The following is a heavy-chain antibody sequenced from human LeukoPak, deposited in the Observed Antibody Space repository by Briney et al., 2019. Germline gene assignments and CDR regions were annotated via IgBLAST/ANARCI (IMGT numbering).Heavy chain of an antibody. CDR3: AKIPLPYYDSSGYHDY. Sequence: GGSLRLSCAASGFTFSSYAMSWVRQAPGKGLEWVSAISGSGGSTYYADSVKGRFTISRDNSKNALYLQMNSLRAEDTAVYYCAKIPLPYYDSSGYHDYWGQGTLVTVSS. D-gene: IGHD3-22*01. CDR2: ISGSGGST. V-gene: IGHV3-23*01. J-gene: IGHJ4*02. CDR1: GFTFSSYA.